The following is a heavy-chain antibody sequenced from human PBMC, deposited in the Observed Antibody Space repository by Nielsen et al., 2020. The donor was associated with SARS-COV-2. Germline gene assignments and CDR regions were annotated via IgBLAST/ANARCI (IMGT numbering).Heavy chain of an antibody. V-gene: IGHV3-9*01. D-gene: IGHD2-2*01. Sequence: GGSLRLSCAASGFTFSSYGMHWVRQAPGKGLEWVSGISWNSGSIGYADSVKGRFTISRDNAKNSLYLQMNSLRAEDTALYYCARAIGYCSSTSCYAGGFDYWGQGTLVTVSS. CDR1: GFTFSSYG. CDR3: ARAIGYCSSTSCYAGGFDY. CDR2: ISWNSGSI. J-gene: IGHJ4*02.